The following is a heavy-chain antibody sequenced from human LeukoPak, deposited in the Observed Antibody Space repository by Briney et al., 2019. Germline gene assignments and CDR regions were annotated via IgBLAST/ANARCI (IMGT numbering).Heavy chain of an antibody. CDR1: GFTFSSYA. J-gene: IGHJ6*02. CDR2: ISYDGSNK. V-gene: IGHV3-30-3*01. D-gene: IGHD3-10*01. Sequence: GRSLRLSCAASGFTFSSYAMHWVRQAPGKGLEWVAVISYDGSNKYYADSVKGRFTISRDNSKNTLYLQMNSLRAEDTAVYYCARDERFGELPRPYGMDVWGQGTTVTVSS. CDR3: ARDERFGELPRPYGMDV.